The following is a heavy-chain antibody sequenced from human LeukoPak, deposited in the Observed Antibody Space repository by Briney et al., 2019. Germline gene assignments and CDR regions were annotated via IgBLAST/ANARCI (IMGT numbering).Heavy chain of an antibody. CDR3: ARVSAGWLQSLGY. Sequence: ASVKVSCKASVYTFTSYDINWVRQAPGQGLEWMGWMNRNSGNTGYAQKFQGRVTLTRNTSISTAYMELSSLGSEDTAVYYCARVSAGWLQSLGYWGQGTLVTVSS. V-gene: IGHV1-8*01. D-gene: IGHD5-24*01. J-gene: IGHJ4*02. CDR1: VYTFTSYD. CDR2: MNRNSGNT.